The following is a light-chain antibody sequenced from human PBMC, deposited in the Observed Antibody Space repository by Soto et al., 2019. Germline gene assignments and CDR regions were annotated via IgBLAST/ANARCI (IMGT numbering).Light chain of an antibody. CDR3: QYCGNTVSGV. V-gene: IGLV1-40*01. J-gene: IGLJ2*01. Sequence: QSVLTQPPSVSGAPGQRVTISCTGSSSNIGAGYDVHWYQLLPGTAPKLLIYGNSNRPSGVPDRVSGSKSGTSAALAITGVEDEADDDYQCQYCGNTVSGVFGGGTKLTVL. CDR1: SSNIGAGYD. CDR2: GNS.